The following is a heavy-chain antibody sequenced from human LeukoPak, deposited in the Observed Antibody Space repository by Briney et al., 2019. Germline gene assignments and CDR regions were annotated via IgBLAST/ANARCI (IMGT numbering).Heavy chain of an antibody. CDR2: ISSSGSTI. Sequence: GGSLRLSCAASGFTVSSNYMSWVRQAPGKGLEWVSYISSSGSTISYADSVKGRFTISRDNAKNSLYLQMNSLRAEDTAVYYCAREIRYCSGSKCYLFDYWGQGTLVTVSS. J-gene: IGHJ4*02. D-gene: IGHD2-15*01. CDR3: AREIRYCSGSKCYLFDY. V-gene: IGHV3-11*04. CDR1: GFTVSSNY.